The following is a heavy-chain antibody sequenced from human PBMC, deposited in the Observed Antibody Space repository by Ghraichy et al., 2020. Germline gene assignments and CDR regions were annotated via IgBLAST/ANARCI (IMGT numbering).Heavy chain of an antibody. J-gene: IGHJ4*02. V-gene: IGHV6-1*01. Sequence: SQTRSLTCAISGDSLSRNSVAWNWIRQSPSRGLEWLGRTYYRSKWSTDYALSVKSRITFNVDTSKNHFSLHLNSVTPEDTAVYYCARDRDFGGNSVFDFWGQGTQVTVSS. CDR3: ARDRDFGGNSVFDF. CDR1: GDSLSRNSVA. CDR2: TYYRSKWST. D-gene: IGHD4-23*01.